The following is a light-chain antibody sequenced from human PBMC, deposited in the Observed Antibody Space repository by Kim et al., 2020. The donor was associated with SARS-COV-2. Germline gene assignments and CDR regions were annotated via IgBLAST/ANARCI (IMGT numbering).Light chain of an antibody. CDR3: NSRDSSGNHLV. Sequence: SELTQDPAVSVALGQTVRIACQGDSLRSYYASWYQQKPGQAPVLVIYGRNNRPSGIPDRFSGSSSGNTASLTITGAQAEDEADYYCNSRDSSGNHLVFGG. CDR1: SLRSYY. J-gene: IGLJ2*01. V-gene: IGLV3-19*01. CDR2: GRN.